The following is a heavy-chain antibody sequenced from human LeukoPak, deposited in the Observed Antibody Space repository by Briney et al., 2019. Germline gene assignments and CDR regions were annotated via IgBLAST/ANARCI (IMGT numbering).Heavy chain of an antibody. J-gene: IGHJ6*03. CDR2: INPNSGGT. Sequence: ASVKVSCKASGYTFTGYYMHWVRQAPGQGLEWVGWINPNSGGTNYAQKFQGRVTMTRDTSISTAYMELSRLRSDDTAVYYCARDGGRGVYYMDVWGKGTTVTVSS. D-gene: IGHD1-26*01. CDR3: ARDGGRGVYYMDV. V-gene: IGHV1-2*02. CDR1: GYTFTGYY.